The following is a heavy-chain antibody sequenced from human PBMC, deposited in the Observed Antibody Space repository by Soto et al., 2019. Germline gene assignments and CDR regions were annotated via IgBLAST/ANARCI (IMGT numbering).Heavy chain of an antibody. CDR3: AKDRYDYCSGGSCSSFYFDY. V-gene: IGHV3-23*01. Sequence: GGSLRLSCAASGFTFSSYAMSWVRQAPGKGLEWVSAISGSGDTTYYADSVKGRFTISRDNSKNTLYLQMNSLRAEDTAVYYCAKDRYDYCSGGSCSSFYFDYWGQGTQVTVSS. CDR2: ISGSGDTT. J-gene: IGHJ4*02. CDR1: GFTFSSYA. D-gene: IGHD2-15*01.